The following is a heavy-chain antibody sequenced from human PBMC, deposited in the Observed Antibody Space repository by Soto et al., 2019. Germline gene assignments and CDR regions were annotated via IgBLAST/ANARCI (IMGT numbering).Heavy chain of an antibody. CDR3: ARALLSRTGSDYYYYGMDV. J-gene: IGHJ6*02. D-gene: IGHD3-10*01. V-gene: IGHV4-34*01. Sequence: PSETLSLTCAVYGGSFSGYYWSWIRQPPGKGLEWIGEINHSGSTNYNPSLKSRVTISVDTSKNQFSLKLSSVTAADTAVYYCARALLSRTGSDYYYYGMDVWGQGTTVTVSS. CDR2: INHSGST. CDR1: GGSFSGYY.